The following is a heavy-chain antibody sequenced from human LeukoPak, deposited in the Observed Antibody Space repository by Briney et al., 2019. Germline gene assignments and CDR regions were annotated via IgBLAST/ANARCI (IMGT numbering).Heavy chain of an antibody. CDR2: IGTAGVT. J-gene: IGHJ4*02. CDR1: GFTFSNYD. D-gene: IGHD2-15*01. CDR3: ARSVGGLLSS. V-gene: IGHV3-13*01. Sequence: GGSLRLSCAASGFTFSNYDMHWVRQGTGKGLEWVSGIGTAGVTHYPDSVKGRFTISRENAKNSLYLQMNSLRAGDTAVYYCARSVGGLLSSWGQGTLVTVSS.